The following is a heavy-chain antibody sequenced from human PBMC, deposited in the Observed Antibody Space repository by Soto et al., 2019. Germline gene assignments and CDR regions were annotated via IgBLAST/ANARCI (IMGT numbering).Heavy chain of an antibody. CDR1: GFTFSIYG. CDR2: IWYDGSNK. Sequence: GGSLRLSCAAPGFTFSIYGMHWVRQAPGKGLEWVAVIWYDGSNKYYADSVKGRFTISRDNSKNTLYLQVNSLRADDTAVYYCAKDRSSSLDGMDVWGQGTTVTAP. J-gene: IGHJ6*02. D-gene: IGHD6-13*01. V-gene: IGHV3-33*06. CDR3: AKDRSSSLDGMDV.